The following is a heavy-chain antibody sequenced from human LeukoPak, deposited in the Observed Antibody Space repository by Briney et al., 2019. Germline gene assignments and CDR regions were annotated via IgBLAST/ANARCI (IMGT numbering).Heavy chain of an antibody. CDR3: ARDGGSSDY. J-gene: IGHJ4*02. CDR2: IYYSGST. V-gene: IGHV4-34*01. CDR1: GGTFSGYY. D-gene: IGHD1-26*01. Sequence: SETLSLTCAVYGGTFSGYYWSWIRQPPGKGLEWIGSIYYSGSTYYNPSLKSRVTISVDTSKNQFSLKLSSVTAADTAVYYCARDGGSSDYWGQGTLVTVSS.